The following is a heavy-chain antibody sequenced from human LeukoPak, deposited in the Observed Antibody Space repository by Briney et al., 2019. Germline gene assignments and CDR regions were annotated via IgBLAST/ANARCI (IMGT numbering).Heavy chain of an antibody. D-gene: IGHD4-17*01. J-gene: IGHJ2*01. V-gene: IGHV4-4*07. Sequence: SETLSLTCTVSGGSISSYYWSWIRQPAGKGLEWIGRIYTSGSTNYNPSLKSRVTMSVDTSKNQFSLKLSSVTAADTAVYYSARDHLTTDAWYFDLWGRGTLVTVSS. CDR2: IYTSGST. CDR1: GGSISSYY. CDR3: ARDHLTTDAWYFDL.